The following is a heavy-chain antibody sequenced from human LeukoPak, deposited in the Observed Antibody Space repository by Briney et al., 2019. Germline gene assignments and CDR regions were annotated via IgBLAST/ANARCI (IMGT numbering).Heavy chain of an antibody. CDR2: IIPIFGTA. CDR1: GYTFTSYG. J-gene: IGHJ3*02. CDR3: ARVVVVVPAARGDDAFDI. V-gene: IGHV1-69*13. Sequence: SVKVSCKASGYTFTSYGISWVRQAPGQGLEWMGGIIPIFGTANYAQKFQGRVTITADESTSTAYMELSSLRSEDTAVYYCARVVVVVPAARGDDAFDIWGQGTMVTVSS. D-gene: IGHD2-2*01.